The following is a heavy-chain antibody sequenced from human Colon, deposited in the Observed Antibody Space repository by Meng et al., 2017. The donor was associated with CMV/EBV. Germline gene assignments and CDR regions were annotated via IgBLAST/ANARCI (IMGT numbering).Heavy chain of an antibody. J-gene: IGHJ5*02. CDR1: GFGFSNYW. D-gene: IGHD2-21*02. CDR3: VRDLGGVVTPGGWFDP. Sequence: GESLKISCKASGFGFSNYWMHWVRRAPGEGPVWVARIDPVGGIKGYSDSVTGRFTVSRDNGRSTLYLHMDSLRDEDTAVYSCVRDLGGVVTPGGWFDPWGQGTTVTVSS. V-gene: IGHV3-74*01. CDR2: IDPVGGIK.